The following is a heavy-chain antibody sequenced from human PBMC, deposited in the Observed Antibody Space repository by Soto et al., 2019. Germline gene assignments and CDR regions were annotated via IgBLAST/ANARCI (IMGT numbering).Heavy chain of an antibody. Sequence: GESLKISCKGSGYSFTSYWIGWVRQMPGKDLEWMGIIYPGDSDTRYSPSFQGQVTISADKSISTAYLQWSSLKASDTAMYYCARLHGYYDILTGYWDYYYYYMDVWGKGTTVTVSS. V-gene: IGHV5-51*01. CDR3: ARLHGYYDILTGYWDYYYYYMDV. CDR1: GYSFTSYW. J-gene: IGHJ6*03. D-gene: IGHD3-9*01. CDR2: IYPGDSDT.